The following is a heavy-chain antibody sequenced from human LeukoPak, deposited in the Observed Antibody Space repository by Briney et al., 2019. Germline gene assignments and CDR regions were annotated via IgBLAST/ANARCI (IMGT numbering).Heavy chain of an antibody. CDR1: GGSISSYY. V-gene: IGHV4-39*07. CDR2: IYYSGST. J-gene: IGHJ4*02. D-gene: IGHD3-10*01. Sequence: KPSETLSLTCTVSGGSISSYYWSWIRQPPGKGLEWIGSIYYSGSTYYNPSLKSRVTISVDTSKNQFSLKLSSVTAADTAVYYCARRGYYYGSGTWPYWGQGTLVTVSS. CDR3: ARRGYYYGSGTWPY.